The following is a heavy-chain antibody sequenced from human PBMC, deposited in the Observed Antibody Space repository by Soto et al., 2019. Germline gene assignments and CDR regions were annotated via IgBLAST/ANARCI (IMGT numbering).Heavy chain of an antibody. V-gene: IGHV4-59*01. CDR3: ASVTFGGVVLAH. CDR1: AASFSKYY. J-gene: IGHJ4*02. CDR2: IYFNGNT. Sequence: SETLSLTCTVSAASFSKYYWSWIRQPPGKGLEWIGYIYFNGNTNYNPSLKRRVTISIDTSKKQISLNLTSVTDSDTAVYYCASVTFGGVVLAHWGQGTLVTVSS. D-gene: IGHD3-16*01.